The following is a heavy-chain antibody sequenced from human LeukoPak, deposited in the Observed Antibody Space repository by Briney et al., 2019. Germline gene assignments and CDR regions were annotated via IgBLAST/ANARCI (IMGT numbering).Heavy chain of an antibody. D-gene: IGHD6-13*01. CDR2: ISYNSGRI. CDR1: GFTFDDYA. Sequence: GRSLRLSCAASGFTFDDYAMHWVRQAPGKGLEWVSGISYNSGRIDYADSVKGRFTISRDNTKHSLYLQMNSLRAEDTAFYYCAKDKRGGSSRFGAFDIWGQGTMVTVSS. J-gene: IGHJ3*02. CDR3: AKDKRGGSSRFGAFDI. V-gene: IGHV3-9*01.